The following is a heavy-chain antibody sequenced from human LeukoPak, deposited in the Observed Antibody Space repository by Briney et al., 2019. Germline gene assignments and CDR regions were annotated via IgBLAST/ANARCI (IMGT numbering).Heavy chain of an antibody. Sequence: SETLSLTCTVSGGPISSSSYYWGWIRQPPGKGLEWIGSIYYSGSTNYNPSLKSRVTISVDTSKNQFSLKLSSVTAADTAVYYCARGADCSGGSCELDYWGQGTLVTVSS. CDR3: ARGADCSGGSCELDY. CDR2: IYYSGST. D-gene: IGHD2-15*01. CDR1: GGPISSSSYY. V-gene: IGHV4-39*07. J-gene: IGHJ4*02.